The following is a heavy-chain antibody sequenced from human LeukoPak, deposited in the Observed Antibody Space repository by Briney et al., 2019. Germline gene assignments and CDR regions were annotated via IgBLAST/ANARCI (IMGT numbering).Heavy chain of an antibody. D-gene: IGHD2-15*01. CDR3: ARERSGSGHLDY. CDR1: GGSFSGYY. J-gene: IGHJ4*02. Sequence: SETLSLTCAVYGGSFSGYYWSWIRQPPGKGLEWIGEINHSGSTNYNPSLKSRVTISVDTSKNQFSLKLSSVTAADTAVYYCARERSGSGHLDYWGQGTLVTVSS. V-gene: IGHV4-34*01. CDR2: INHSGST.